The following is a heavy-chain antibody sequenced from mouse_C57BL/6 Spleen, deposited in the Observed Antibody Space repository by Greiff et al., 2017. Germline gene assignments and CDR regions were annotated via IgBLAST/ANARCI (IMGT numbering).Heavy chain of an antibody. CDR2: INPNNGGT. V-gene: IGHV1-22*01. Sequence: EVQLQQSGPELVKPGASVKMSCKASGYTFTDYNMHWVKQSHGKSLEWIGYINPNNGGTSYNQKFKGKATLTVNKSSSTAYMELRSLTSEDSAVYYGAMDGYYLYYAMDYWGQGTSVTVSS. D-gene: IGHD2-3*01. CDR3: AMDGYYLYYAMDY. J-gene: IGHJ4*01. CDR1: GYTFTDYN.